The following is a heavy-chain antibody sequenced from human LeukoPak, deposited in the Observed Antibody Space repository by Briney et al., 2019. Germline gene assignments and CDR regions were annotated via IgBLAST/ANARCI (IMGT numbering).Heavy chain of an antibody. D-gene: IGHD2-2*01. V-gene: IGHV3-74*01. CDR2: INGDGSWA. J-gene: IGHJ4*02. CDR1: GNYW. Sequence: GGSLRLSCAASGNYWMHWVRQAPGKGLVWVSHINGDGSWATYADSVKGRFTISKDNAKNAVYLQMNNLRAEDTAVYYCVSFYETYWGRGTLVTVSS. CDR3: VSFYETY.